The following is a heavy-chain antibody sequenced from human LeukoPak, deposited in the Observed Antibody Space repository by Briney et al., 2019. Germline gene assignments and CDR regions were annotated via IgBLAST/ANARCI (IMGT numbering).Heavy chain of an antibody. CDR2: IYYSGST. D-gene: IGHD6-19*01. J-gene: IGHJ4*02. Sequence: PSETLSLTCTVSGGSISSYYWSWIRQPPGKGLEWIGYIYYSGSTNYNPSLKSRVTISVDTSKNQFSLKLSSVTAADTAVYYCARTLSGPAVAGYFDCWGQGTLVTVSS. CDR3: ARTLSGPAVAGYFDC. V-gene: IGHV4-59*08. CDR1: GGSISSYY.